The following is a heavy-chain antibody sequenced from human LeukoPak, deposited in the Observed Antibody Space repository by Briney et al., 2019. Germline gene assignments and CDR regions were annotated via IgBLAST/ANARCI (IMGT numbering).Heavy chain of an antibody. CDR1: GGSISSYY. Sequence: PSETLSLTCTVSGGSISSYYWIWLRQPAGKGLEWIGRIYTSGSTNYNPFLKSRVTMSVDTSKNQFFLKLSSVTAADPAVYYCARAILGDYYYYYIDVWGKGTTVTVSS. V-gene: IGHV4-4*07. CDR3: ARAILGDYYYYYIDV. D-gene: IGHD1-26*01. J-gene: IGHJ6*03. CDR2: IYTSGST.